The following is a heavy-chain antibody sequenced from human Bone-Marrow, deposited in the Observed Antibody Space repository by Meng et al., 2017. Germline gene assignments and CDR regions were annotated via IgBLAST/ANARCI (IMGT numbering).Heavy chain of an antibody. D-gene: IGHD3-3*01. Sequence: ASVKVSCKASRYTFTSYDINWVRQATGQGLEWMGWMNPNSGNTGYAQKFQGRVTMTRNTSISTAYMELSSLRSEDTAVYYCARDWGGQGVLRFVVGDYWGQGTLVTVSS. J-gene: IGHJ4*02. CDR1: RYTFTSYD. CDR2: MNPNSGNT. CDR3: ARDWGGQGVLRFVVGDY. V-gene: IGHV1-8*01.